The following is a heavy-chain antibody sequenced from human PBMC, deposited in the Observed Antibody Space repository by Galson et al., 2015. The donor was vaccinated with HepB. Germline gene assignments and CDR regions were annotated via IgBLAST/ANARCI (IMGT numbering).Heavy chain of an antibody. CDR1: GFTFSDIW. Sequence: SLRLSCAASGFTFSDIWMTWVRQAPGKGLEWVANIKKDESEKNYVDSVKGRFTISRDNTKNSLYLQMNSLRVEDTAVYYCAKNLWALDVWGQGTTVTVSS. V-gene: IGHV3-7*03. D-gene: IGHD1-26*01. CDR3: AKNLWALDV. CDR2: IKKDESEK. J-gene: IGHJ6*02.